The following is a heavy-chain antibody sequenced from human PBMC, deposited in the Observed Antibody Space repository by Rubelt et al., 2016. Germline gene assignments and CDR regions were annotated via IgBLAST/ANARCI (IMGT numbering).Heavy chain of an antibody. Sequence: QITLKESGPTLVKPTQTLTLTCTFSGFSLSTSGVGVGWIRQPPGKALEWLALIYWDDDKRYSPSLKSRLTITKDTAKNQVVLTMTNMDPVDTATYYCAHTRITGTTSSMDVWGQGTTVTVSS. J-gene: IGHJ6*02. V-gene: IGHV2-5*02. CDR2: IYWDDDK. CDR1: GFSLSTSGVG. CDR3: AHTRITGTTSSMDV. D-gene: IGHD1-7*01.